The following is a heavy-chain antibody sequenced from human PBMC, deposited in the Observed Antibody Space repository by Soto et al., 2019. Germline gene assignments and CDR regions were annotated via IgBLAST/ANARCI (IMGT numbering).Heavy chain of an antibody. Sequence: EVQLVESGGTLVQPGGSLRLSCAATGFTFTSYWMHWVRQAPGKGLVWGARINGDGSNTFYADSVKGRLTISRDNAKNTVYLQMNSLRAEDTAVYYCARGIQYRYGMDVWGQGTTVTVSS. CDR3: ARGIQYRYGMDV. D-gene: IGHD4-4*01. CDR1: GFTFTSYW. CDR2: INGDGSNT. V-gene: IGHV3-74*01. J-gene: IGHJ6*01.